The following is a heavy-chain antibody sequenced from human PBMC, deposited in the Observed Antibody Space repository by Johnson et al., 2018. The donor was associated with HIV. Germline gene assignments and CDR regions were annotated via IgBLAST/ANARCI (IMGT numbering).Heavy chain of an antibody. D-gene: IGHD4-23*01. CDR3: ARVTQQVVRVGSDAFDI. J-gene: IGHJ3*02. CDR2: INWNGGST. V-gene: IGHV3-20*04. CDR1: GFTFDDYG. Sequence: VQLVESGGGVVQPGRSLRLSCAASGFTFDDYGMSWVRQAPGKGLEWVSGINWNGGSTGSADSVKGRFTISRDNSKNTLYLQMNSLRAEDTAVYYCARVTQQVVRVGSDAFDIWGQGTMVTVSS.